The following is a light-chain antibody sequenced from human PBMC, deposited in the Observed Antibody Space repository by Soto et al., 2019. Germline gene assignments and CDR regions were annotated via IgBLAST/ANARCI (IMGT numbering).Light chain of an antibody. CDR1: QSVSSN. Sequence: EIVMTQSPATLSVSTGERATLSCRASQSVSSNLAWYQQKPGQAPRLLIYGASTRATGIPARFSGSGSGTEFTLTISRLQSADFAVYYCQQYNNWPDTFGQGTKLEIK. CDR3: QQYNNWPDT. V-gene: IGKV3-15*01. CDR2: GAS. J-gene: IGKJ2*01.